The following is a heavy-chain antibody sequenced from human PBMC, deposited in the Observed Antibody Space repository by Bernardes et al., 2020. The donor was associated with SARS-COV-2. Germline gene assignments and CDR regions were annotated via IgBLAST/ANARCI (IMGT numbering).Heavy chain of an antibody. Sequence: GGSLRLSCVASGFTFSSYWMSWVRQAPGKGLEWVANMNQDGSEKHYVDSVKGRFTITRDNAKNSLYLQMNSLRAEDTAVYYCATDDDTVTTAFDYWRQGTLVTVSS. CDR2: MNQDGSEK. CDR3: ATDDDTVTTAFDY. J-gene: IGHJ4*02. V-gene: IGHV3-7*01. CDR1: GFTFSSYW. D-gene: IGHD4-17*01.